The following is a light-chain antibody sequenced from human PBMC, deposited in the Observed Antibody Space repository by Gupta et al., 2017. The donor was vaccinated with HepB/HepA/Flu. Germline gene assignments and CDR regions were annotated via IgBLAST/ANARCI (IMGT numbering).Light chain of an antibody. V-gene: IGKV2-28*01. J-gene: IGKJ4*01. CDR1: QSLLNSNGYHY. Sequence: DSAMTQFPLAMLVTAGEAGSITCRSSQSLLNSNGYHYLAWSVQKPGQSPQLLISVVSLRASGVPDRFSGSGSGTDFTLTISRVEAEDVGVYYCMQGLHPPRTFGGGTKVEIK. CDR3: MQGLHPPRT. CDR2: VVS.